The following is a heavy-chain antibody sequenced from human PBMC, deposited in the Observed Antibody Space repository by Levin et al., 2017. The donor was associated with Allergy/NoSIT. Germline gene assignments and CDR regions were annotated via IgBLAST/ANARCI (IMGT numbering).Heavy chain of an antibody. Sequence: GESLKISCAASGFTFSDYYMSWIRQAPGKGLEWVSYISSSGSTIYYAGSVKGRFTISRDNAKNSLYLQMNSLRAEDTAVYYCARGGKAHRFDPWGQGTLVTVSS. CDR2: ISSSGSTI. CDR3: ARGGKAHRFDP. V-gene: IGHV3-11*01. CDR1: GFTFSDYY. J-gene: IGHJ5*02.